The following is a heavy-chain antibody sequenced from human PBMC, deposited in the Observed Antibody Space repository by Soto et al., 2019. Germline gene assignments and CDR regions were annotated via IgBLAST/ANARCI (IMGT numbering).Heavy chain of an antibody. CDR2: INPDSGDT. CDR3: ARVRYGDFSFQY. CDR1: GYSFIGFY. D-gene: IGHD4-17*01. J-gene: IGHJ4*02. V-gene: IGHV1-2*02. Sequence: QVQLVQSGTEVKKPGASVKVSCKSSGYSFIGFYLHWVRQAPGRGLEWMGLINPDSGDTDYAQKFQGRVTMTRDTAISTAYMELSRVTSDDTAEYYCARVRYGDFSFQYWGQGTLVSVSS.